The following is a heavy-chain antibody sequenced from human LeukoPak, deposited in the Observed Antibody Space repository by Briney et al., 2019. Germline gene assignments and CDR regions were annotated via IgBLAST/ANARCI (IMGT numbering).Heavy chain of an antibody. CDR1: VGTFRSYA. J-gene: IGHJ5*02. CDR3: AIAASVVVPAAIGLDP. Sequence: TVKAPCKASVGTFRSYAISGVREAPGQGLEWRGGIIPIFGTANYAQKFQGRVTITADESTSTAYMELSSLRSEDTAVYYCAIAASVVVPAAIGLDPWGQGTLVTVSS. CDR2: IIPIFGTA. V-gene: IGHV1-69*01. D-gene: IGHD2-2*02.